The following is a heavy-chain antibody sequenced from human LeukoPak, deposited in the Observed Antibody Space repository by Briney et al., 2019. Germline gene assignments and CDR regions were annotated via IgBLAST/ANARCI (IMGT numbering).Heavy chain of an antibody. CDR2: IYYSGST. D-gene: IGHD2-2*01. CDR3: ARLGRTSYWYFDL. Sequence: PSETLSPPCTVPGGSLSRYYWSWIRQPPREGLEWIGYIYYSGSTNYNPSLKSRVTISVDTSKNQFSLKLSSVTAADTAVYYCARLGRTSYWYFDLWGRGTLVTVSS. J-gene: IGHJ2*01. CDR1: GGSLSRYY. V-gene: IGHV4-59*08.